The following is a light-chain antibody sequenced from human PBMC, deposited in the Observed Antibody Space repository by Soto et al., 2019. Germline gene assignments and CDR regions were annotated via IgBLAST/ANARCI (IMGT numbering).Light chain of an antibody. CDR3: GTWDSSSVV. V-gene: IGLV1-51*01. CDR2: DNN. CDR1: RSNIGNNY. Sequence: QSVLTQPPAVSAAPGQKVTISCSGSRSNIGNNYVSWYQQLPGTAPKLLIYDNNKRPSGIPDRFSGSKSGTSATLGITGLQTGDEADYYCGTWDSSSVVFGGGTKVTVL. J-gene: IGLJ2*01.